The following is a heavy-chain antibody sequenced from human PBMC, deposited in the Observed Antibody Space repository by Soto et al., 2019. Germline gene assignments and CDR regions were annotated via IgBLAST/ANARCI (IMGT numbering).Heavy chain of an antibody. CDR3: ARKFTAVLRTPILLRLLCCSASTPGAREPWSPSPQYYMDV. CDR2: INSDGTTI. J-gene: IGHJ6*03. CDR1: GFTFSNYW. D-gene: IGHD4-17*01. Sequence: GGSLRLSCAASGFTFSNYWVHWVHQAPGKGLMWVSRINSDGTTINYADSVEGRFTISRDNAKNTLFLQMNSLRVEDTAVYYCARKFTAVLRTPILLRLLCCSASTPGAREPWSPSPQYYMDVWGKGTTVTVSS. V-gene: IGHV3-74*01.